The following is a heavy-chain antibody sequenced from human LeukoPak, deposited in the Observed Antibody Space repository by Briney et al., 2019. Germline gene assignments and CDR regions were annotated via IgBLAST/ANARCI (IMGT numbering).Heavy chain of an antibody. CDR1: GYSTNRFG. D-gene: IGHD2-15*01. CDR2: ISSDNGIP. V-gene: IGHV1-18*01. CDR3: ANVAKGRFFFYYMDV. J-gene: IGHJ6*03. Sequence: ASVRVSCKASGYSTNRFGVTWVRQAPGQGLEWIGWISSDNGIPRYADKFQGSVSLTTDTYKTTAYMELRSLRSDDAAVYFCANVAKGRFFFYYMDVWGKGTTVTVSS.